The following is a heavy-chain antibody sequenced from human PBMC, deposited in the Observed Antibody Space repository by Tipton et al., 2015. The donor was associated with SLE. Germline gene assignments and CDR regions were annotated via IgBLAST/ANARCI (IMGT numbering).Heavy chain of an antibody. V-gene: IGHV4-31*03. CDR2: TYYSGST. CDR3: ARDGGSSWFDENWFDP. Sequence: TLSLTCTVSGGSISSNVYFWSWIRQHPGKGLEWIGYTYYSGSTYYNPSLKSRATISMDTSKNQFSLKLSSVTAADTAVYYCARDGGSSWFDENWFDPWGQGTLVTVSS. CDR1: GGSISSNVYF. J-gene: IGHJ5*02. D-gene: IGHD6-13*01.